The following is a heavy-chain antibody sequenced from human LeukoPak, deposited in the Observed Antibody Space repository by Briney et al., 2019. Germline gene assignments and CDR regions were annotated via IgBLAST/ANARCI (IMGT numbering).Heavy chain of an antibody. D-gene: IGHD6-19*01. CDR1: GGSISSSSYY. CDR2: IYYSGST. Sequence: PSETLSLTCTVSGGSISSSSYYWGWIRQPPGKGLEWIGSIYYSGSTYYNPSLKSRVTISVDTSKNQCSLKLSSVTAADTAVYHCARGYSSGRIDYWGQGTLVTVSS. CDR3: ARGYSSGRIDY. J-gene: IGHJ4*02. V-gene: IGHV4-39*07.